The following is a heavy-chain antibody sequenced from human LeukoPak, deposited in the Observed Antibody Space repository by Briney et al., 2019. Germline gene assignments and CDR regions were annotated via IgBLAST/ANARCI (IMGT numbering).Heavy chain of an antibody. CDR2: INPNSGGT. CDR3: ARDRGYCSGGSCPLGY. V-gene: IGHV1-2*02. Sequence: ASVKVSCKASGYTFTGYYMHWVRQAPGQGLEWMGWINPNSGGTNYAQKFQGRVTMTRDTSISTAYMGLSRLRSDDTAVYYCARDRGYCSGGSCPLGYWGQGTLVTVSS. CDR1: GYTFTGYY. J-gene: IGHJ4*02. D-gene: IGHD2-15*01.